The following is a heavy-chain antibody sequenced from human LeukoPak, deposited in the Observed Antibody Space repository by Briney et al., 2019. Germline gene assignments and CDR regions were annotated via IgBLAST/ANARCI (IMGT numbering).Heavy chain of an antibody. D-gene: IGHD2/OR15-2a*01. Sequence: GGSLRLSCAASGFTFSSYETNWVRQAPGKGLEWVSYISSSYSTIYYADSVKGRFTISRDNAKNSLYLQMNSLRAEDTAVYYCARRYVYGTLHAFDIWGQGTMVTVSS. CDR1: GFTFSSYE. CDR3: ARRYVYGTLHAFDI. V-gene: IGHV3-48*03. J-gene: IGHJ3*02. CDR2: ISSSYSTI.